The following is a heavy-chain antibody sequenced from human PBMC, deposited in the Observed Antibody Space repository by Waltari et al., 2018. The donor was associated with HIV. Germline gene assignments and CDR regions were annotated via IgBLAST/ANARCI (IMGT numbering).Heavy chain of an antibody. CDR3: VRDSSGYYGHFDY. V-gene: IGHV3-64*01. Sequence: EVQLVESGGGLVQPGGSLRLSCAASGFTFSNYTMHWVRQAPGKGLEYLSAITRDVDTTYYVNSVKGRFTISRDNSKNTLYLQMGSLRAEDMAVFYCVRDSSGYYGHFDYWGQGTLVTVSS. J-gene: IGHJ4*02. D-gene: IGHD6-19*01. CDR1: GFTFSNYT. CDR2: ITRDVDTT.